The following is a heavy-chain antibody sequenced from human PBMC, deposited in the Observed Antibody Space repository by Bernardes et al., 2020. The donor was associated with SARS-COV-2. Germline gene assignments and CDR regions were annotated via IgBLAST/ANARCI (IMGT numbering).Heavy chain of an antibody. CDR1: GGSLTHARYY. CDR2: IYYNGNA. J-gene: IGHJ3*01. Sequence: SETLSLTCTGSGGSLTHARYYWGWIRQPPGKGLEGIGNIYYNGNAYYNPSLKSRVTLSFDTSRNQVSLHLNSVTATDSAVYYCARADISMGAPAFDLWGQGTMVTVSS. V-gene: IGHV4-39*01. D-gene: IGHD3-9*01. CDR3: ARADISMGAPAFDL.